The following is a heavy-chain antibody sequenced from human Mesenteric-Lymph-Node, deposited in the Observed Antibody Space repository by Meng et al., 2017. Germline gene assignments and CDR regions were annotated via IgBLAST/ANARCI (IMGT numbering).Heavy chain of an antibody. Sequence: GGSLRLSCAASGFTFSNAWMSWVRQAPGKGLEWVGRIKSKTDGGTTDYAAPVKGRFTISRDDSKNTLYLQMNSLKTEDTAVYYCTTEARGDFDWLLPYDAFDIWGQGTMVTVSS. CDR3: TTEARGDFDWLLPYDAFDI. CDR2: IKSKTDGGTT. J-gene: IGHJ3*02. CDR1: GFTFSNAW. V-gene: IGHV3-15*01. D-gene: IGHD3-9*01.